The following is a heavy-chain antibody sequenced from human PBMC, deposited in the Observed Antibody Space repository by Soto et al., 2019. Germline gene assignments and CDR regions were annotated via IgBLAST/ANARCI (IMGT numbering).Heavy chain of an antibody. V-gene: IGHV6-1*01. CDR3: ARGLSDTDGYGDWFDP. D-gene: IGHD5-18*01. Sequence: QVQLHLSGPGLVKPSQTLSLTCAISGDSVSSNSAAWNWVRQSPSRGLEWLGRTYYRSKWDNNYAVSLKSRITLNADTSKNQFSLQLNSVPPEDTAVYFCARGLSDTDGYGDWFDPWGQGILVTVSS. J-gene: IGHJ5*02. CDR2: TYYRSKWDN. CDR1: GDSVSSNSAA.